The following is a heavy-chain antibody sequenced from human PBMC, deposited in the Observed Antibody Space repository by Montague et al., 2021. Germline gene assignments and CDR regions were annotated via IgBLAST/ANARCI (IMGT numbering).Heavy chain of an antibody. J-gene: IGHJ5*02. CDR3: AKQDYFVSGTSYKGFDP. CDR1: SGSIFHAH. V-gene: IGHV4-59*08. D-gene: IGHD3-10*01. CDR2: MFYGGVT. Sequence: SETLSLTCTVSSGSIFHAHWSWVRQPPGKGLEWLGSMFYGGVTSNNPSLKSRVTMSIDTSTNQFSLKLSFVTAADTAVYYYAKQDYFVSGTSYKGFDPWGQGILVTVSS.